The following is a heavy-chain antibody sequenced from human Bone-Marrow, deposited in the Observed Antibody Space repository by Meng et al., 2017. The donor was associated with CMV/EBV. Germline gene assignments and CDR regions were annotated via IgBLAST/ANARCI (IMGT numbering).Heavy chain of an antibody. CDR2: INPNGGAT. CDR3: ARDRYNGGWLVAF. D-gene: IGHD4-23*01. CDR1: GDTFTSYD. V-gene: IGHV1-2*02. Sequence: ASVKVFGKASGDTFTSYDMHWVRQAPGQGLEYIGWINPNGGATGYTQKFQGRVTMTRDTSNSTAYMELSRLTSGDTAKYDCARDRYNGGWLVAFWGQGTLVTVSS. J-gene: IGHJ1*01.